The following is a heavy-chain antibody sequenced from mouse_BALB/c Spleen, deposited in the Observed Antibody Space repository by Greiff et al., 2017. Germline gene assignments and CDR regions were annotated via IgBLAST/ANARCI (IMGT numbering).Heavy chain of an antibody. V-gene: IGHV1S81*02. CDR1: GYTFTSYW. Sequence: VQLQQPGAELVKPGASVKLSCKASGYTFTSYWMHWVKQRPGQGLEWIGEINPSNGRTNYNEKFKSKATLTVDKSSSTAYMQLSSLTSEDSAVYYCARRDPFAYWGQGTLVTVSA. CDR3: ARRDPFAY. J-gene: IGHJ3*01. CDR2: INPSNGRT.